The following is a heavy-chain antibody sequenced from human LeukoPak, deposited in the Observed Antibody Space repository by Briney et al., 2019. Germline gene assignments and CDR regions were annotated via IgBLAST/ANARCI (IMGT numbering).Heavy chain of an antibody. D-gene: IGHD5-24*01. J-gene: IGHJ4*02. CDR2: IFYSGST. CDR1: GGSISSYY. Sequence: SETLSLTCTVSGGSISSYYWSWMRQPPGKGLEWIGYIFYSGSTNYNPSLKSRVTISVDTSKNQFSLKLSSVTAADTAVYYCARRRDGYNFEFDYWGQGTLVTVSS. V-gene: IGHV4-59*01. CDR3: ARRRDGYNFEFDY.